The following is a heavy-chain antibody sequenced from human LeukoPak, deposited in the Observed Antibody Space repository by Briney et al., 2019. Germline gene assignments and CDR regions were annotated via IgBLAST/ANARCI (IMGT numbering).Heavy chain of an antibody. D-gene: IGHD2-21*02. Sequence: TETLSLTCTVSGGSISSSSYYWGWIRQPPGKGLEWIGSIYYSGSTYYNPSLKSRVTISVDTSKNQFSLKLSSVTAADTAVYYCARDLVAYCGGDCYSNGMDVWGQGTTVTVSS. CDR2: IYYSGST. V-gene: IGHV4-39*07. J-gene: IGHJ6*02. CDR3: ARDLVAYCGGDCYSNGMDV. CDR1: GGSISSSSYY.